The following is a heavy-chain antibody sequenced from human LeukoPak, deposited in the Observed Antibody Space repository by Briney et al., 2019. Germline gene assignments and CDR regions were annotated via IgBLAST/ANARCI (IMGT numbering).Heavy chain of an antibody. V-gene: IGHV3-30*18. D-gene: IGHD5-24*01. CDR2: ISYDGSNK. Sequence: GGSLRLSCAASGFTFSNYWMNWVRQAPGKGLEWVAVISYDGSNKYYADSVKGRFTISRDNSKNTLYLQMNSLRAEDTAVYYCAKDRAQSFFDYWGQGTLVTVSS. J-gene: IGHJ4*02. CDR3: AKDRAQSFFDY. CDR1: GFTFSNYW.